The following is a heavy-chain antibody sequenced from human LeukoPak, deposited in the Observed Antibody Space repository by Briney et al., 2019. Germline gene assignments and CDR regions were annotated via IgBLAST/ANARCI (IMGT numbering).Heavy chain of an antibody. CDR1: GFTLSSYG. CDR3: ARDVYRVDA. Sequence: PGGSLRLSCAASGFTLSSYGMHWVRQAPGKGLEWVADIWYDGSKKYYADSVKGRFTISRDNSKNTLYQQMNSLRAEDTAIYYCARDVYRVDAWGQGTLVTVSS. V-gene: IGHV3-33*01. CDR2: IWYDGSKK. D-gene: IGHD5/OR15-5a*01. J-gene: IGHJ5*02.